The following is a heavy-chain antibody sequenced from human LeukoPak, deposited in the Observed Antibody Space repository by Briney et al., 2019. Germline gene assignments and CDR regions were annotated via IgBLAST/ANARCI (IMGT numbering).Heavy chain of an antibody. J-gene: IGHJ2*01. D-gene: IGHD3-10*01. V-gene: IGHV3-74*01. CDR1: GFTFSSYW. CDR2: INSDGSST. Sequence: GGPLRLSCAASGFTFSSYWMHWVRQAPGKGLVWVSRINSDGSSTSYADSVKGRFTISRDNAKNTLYLQMNSLRAEDTAVYYCAGSTLFYEDWYFDLWGRGTLVTVSS. CDR3: AGSTLFYEDWYFDL.